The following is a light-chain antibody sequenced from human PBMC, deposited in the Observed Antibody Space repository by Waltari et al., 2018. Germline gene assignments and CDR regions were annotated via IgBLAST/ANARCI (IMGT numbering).Light chain of an antibody. V-gene: IGLV2-23*02. J-gene: IGLJ2*01. CDR2: GVS. CDR3: CSYAGRTTVV. Sequence: QSALTQPASVSGSPGQSITISCTGTSSDVGSYNLVSWYQQHPGKAPKLMIYGVSKRPAGVSNRFSGSKAGNTASLTIAGLQAEDEADYYCCSYAGRTTVVFGGGTKLTVL. CDR1: SSDVGSYNL.